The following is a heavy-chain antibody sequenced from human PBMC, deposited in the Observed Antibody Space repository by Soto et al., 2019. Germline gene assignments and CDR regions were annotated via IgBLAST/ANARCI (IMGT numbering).Heavy chain of an antibody. V-gene: IGHV3-21*01. J-gene: IGHJ6*02. D-gene: IGHD3-3*01. CDR2: ISSSSSYI. CDR1: GFTFSSYS. Sequence: GGSLRLSCAASGFTFSSYSMNWVRQAPGKGLEWVSSISSSSSYIYYADSVKGRFTISRDNAKNSLYLQMNSLRAEDTAVYYFARDPTIFGVVIMYGMDVWGQGTTVTVSS. CDR3: ARDPTIFGVVIMYGMDV.